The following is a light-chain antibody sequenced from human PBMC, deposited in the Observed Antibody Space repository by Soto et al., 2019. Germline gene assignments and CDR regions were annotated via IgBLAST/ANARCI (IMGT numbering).Light chain of an antibody. Sequence: DIQMTQSPSTLSASVGDRVTITCRASQSISSWLAWYQQKPGKAPKLLIYDASSLESGVPSRFSGSGAGTEFTLTISSLQPDDFATYYCQQDKSYSGTFGQGTKVEI. V-gene: IGKV1-5*01. CDR2: DAS. CDR1: QSISSW. CDR3: QQDKSYSGT. J-gene: IGKJ1*01.